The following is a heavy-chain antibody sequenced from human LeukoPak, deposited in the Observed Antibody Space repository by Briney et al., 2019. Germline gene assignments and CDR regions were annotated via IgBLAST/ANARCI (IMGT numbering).Heavy chain of an antibody. CDR1: GGSISSYY. J-gene: IGHJ3*02. CDR3: ARVASVGPRRGVDI. V-gene: IGHV4-59*01. D-gene: IGHD3-3*01. CDR2: IYYSGST. Sequence: SETLSLTCTVSGGSISSYYWSWIRQPPGKGRAGIGYIYYSGSTNYSPCRKSRVTISVDTSKNQFSLKLTSVTAADTAVYYCARVASVGPRRGVDILGQGTMVTVSS.